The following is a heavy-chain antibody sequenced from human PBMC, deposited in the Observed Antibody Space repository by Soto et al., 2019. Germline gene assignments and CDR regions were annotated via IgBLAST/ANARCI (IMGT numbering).Heavy chain of an antibody. CDR1: GGSISSGGYY. CDR3: ARAPLGFQYYYMDV. D-gene: IGHD3-3*01. J-gene: IGHJ6*03. Sequence: SETLSLTCTVSGGSISSGGYYWSWIRQHPGKGLEWIGYIYYSGSTYYNPSLKSRVTISVDTSKNQFSLKLSSVTAADTAVYYCARAPLGFQYYYMDVWGKGTTVTVSS. CDR2: IYYSGST. V-gene: IGHV4-31*03.